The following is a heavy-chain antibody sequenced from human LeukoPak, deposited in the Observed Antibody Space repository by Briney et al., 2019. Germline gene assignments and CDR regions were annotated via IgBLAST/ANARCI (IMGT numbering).Heavy chain of an antibody. CDR1: GFTFSTYS. CDR2: ISDNGVST. Sequence: GGSLRLSCAPSGFTFSTYSMSWARQPPGKGLEWISAISDNGVSTFYADSVKGGFTISRDTSISTMYLQMSGLRAEDTAVYYCAKVWFNNAFDIWGRGTMVTVSS. J-gene: IGHJ3*02. CDR3: AKVWFNNAFDI. D-gene: IGHD3-10*01. V-gene: IGHV3-23*01.